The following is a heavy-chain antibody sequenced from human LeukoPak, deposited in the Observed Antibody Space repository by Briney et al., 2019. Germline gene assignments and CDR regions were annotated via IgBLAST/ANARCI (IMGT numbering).Heavy chain of an antibody. D-gene: IGHD1-7*01. CDR3: ARARNYPDYYYIDV. V-gene: IGHV1-2*02. CDR2: INPNSGGT. Sequence: ASVKVSCKASGYTFTRYYMHCVRQAPGQGLEWMGWINPNSGGTNYAQKFQGRVTMTRDTSISTAYMELSRLRSADTAVYYCARARNYPDYYYIDVWGKGTTVTVYS. J-gene: IGHJ6*03. CDR1: GYTFTRYY.